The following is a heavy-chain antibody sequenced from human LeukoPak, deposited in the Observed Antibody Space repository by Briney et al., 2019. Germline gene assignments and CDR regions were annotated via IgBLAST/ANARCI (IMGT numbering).Heavy chain of an antibody. J-gene: IGHJ4*02. CDR2: INWSGGST. CDR1: GFAFDEHG. CDR3: ARAPITSPFYFDY. D-gene: IGHD2-2*01. V-gene: IGHV3-20*04. Sequence: PGGSLRLSCTASGFAFDEHGMSWVRQVPGKGLEWISGINWSGGSTGYADPLRGRFTISRDNAKNSLYLQMDSLRAEDTALYYCARAPITSPFYFDYWGQGTLVTVSS.